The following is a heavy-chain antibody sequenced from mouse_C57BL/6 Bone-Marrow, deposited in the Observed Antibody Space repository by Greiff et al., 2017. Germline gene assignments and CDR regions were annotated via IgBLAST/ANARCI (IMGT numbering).Heavy chain of an antibody. Sequence: QVHVKQSGAELVRPGSSVKLSCKASGYTFTSYWMDWVKQRPGQGLEWIGNIYPSDSETHYNQKFKDKATLTVDKSSSTAYMQLSSLTSEDSAVYYCARWLLRYFDVWGTGTTVTVSS. CDR1: GYTFTSYW. CDR2: IYPSDSET. V-gene: IGHV1-61*01. D-gene: IGHD2-3*01. CDR3: ARWLLRYFDV. J-gene: IGHJ1*03.